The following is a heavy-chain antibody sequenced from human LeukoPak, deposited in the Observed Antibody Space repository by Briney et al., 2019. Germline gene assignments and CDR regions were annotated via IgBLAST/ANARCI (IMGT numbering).Heavy chain of an antibody. D-gene: IGHD3-10*01. Sequence: PGGSLRLSCAASGFTFSSYAMSWVRQAPGKGLEWVSAISGSGGSTYYADSVKGRFTISRDNSKNTLYLQMNSLRAEDTAVYYCAKNIRLSYYYGSGSYFDYWGQGTLVTVSS. V-gene: IGHV3-23*01. J-gene: IGHJ4*02. CDR1: GFTFSSYA. CDR2: ISGSGGST. CDR3: AKNIRLSYYYGSGSYFDY.